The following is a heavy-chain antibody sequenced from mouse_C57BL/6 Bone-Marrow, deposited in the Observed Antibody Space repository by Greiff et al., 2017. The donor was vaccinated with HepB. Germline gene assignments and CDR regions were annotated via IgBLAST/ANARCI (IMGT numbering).Heavy chain of an antibody. D-gene: IGHD2-4*01. V-gene: IGHV1-15*01. CDR2: IDPETGGT. CDR3: TLIYDDYPAWFAY. Sequence: VKLVESGAELVRPGASVTLSCKASGYTFTDYEMHWVKQTPVHGLEWIGAIDPETGGTAYNQKFKGKAILTADKSSDTAYMELRSLTSEDSAVYYCTLIYDDYPAWFAYWGQGTLVTVSA. CDR1: GYTFTDYE. J-gene: IGHJ3*01.